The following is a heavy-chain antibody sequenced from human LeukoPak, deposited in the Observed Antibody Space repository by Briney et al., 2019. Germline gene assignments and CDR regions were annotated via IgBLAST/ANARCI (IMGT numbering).Heavy chain of an antibody. V-gene: IGHV4-30-4*08. CDR1: GGSISSGDYY. Sequence: SETLSLTCTVSGGSISSGDYYWSWIRQPPGKGLEWIGYIYYSGSTYYNPSLKSRVTISVDTSKNQFSLKLSSVTAADTAVYYCARDPAYSSSWYGVYWGQGTLVTVSS. J-gene: IGHJ4*02. CDR3: ARDPAYSSSWYGVY. D-gene: IGHD6-13*01. CDR2: IYYSGST.